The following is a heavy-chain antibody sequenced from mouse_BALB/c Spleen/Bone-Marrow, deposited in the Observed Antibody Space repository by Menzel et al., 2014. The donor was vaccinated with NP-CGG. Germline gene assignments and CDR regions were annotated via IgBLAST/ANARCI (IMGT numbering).Heavy chain of an antibody. Sequence: VQLQQSGTVLARPGASVKMSCKASGYTFTSYWTHWVKQRPGQGLEWIGTIYPGNSDTSYNQKFKGKAKLTAVTSTSTAYMELSSLTNEDSAVYYCTRVITTVSAWFAYWGQGTLVTVS. CDR3: TRVITTVSAWFAY. CDR2: IYPGNSDT. D-gene: IGHD2-4*01. J-gene: IGHJ3*01. V-gene: IGHV1-5*01. CDR1: GYTFTSYW.